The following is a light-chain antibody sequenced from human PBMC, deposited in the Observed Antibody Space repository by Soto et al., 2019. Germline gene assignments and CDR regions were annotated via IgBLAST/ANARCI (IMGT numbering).Light chain of an antibody. CDR3: LQYHNLWA. V-gene: IGKV3-15*01. Sequence: ILMTQSPATVSVSPGESATLSCRASQNIYYNVAWYQHRPGQAPRLLIYRASTRAPGVPARFSGSGSGTEFTLTISXXQPEDFTVYSCLQYHNLWAFGQGTKVEI. CDR2: RAS. CDR1: QNIYYN. J-gene: IGKJ1*01.